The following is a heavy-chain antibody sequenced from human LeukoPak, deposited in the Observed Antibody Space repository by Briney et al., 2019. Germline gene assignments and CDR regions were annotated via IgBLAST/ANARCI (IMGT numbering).Heavy chain of an antibody. CDR1: GFTFNKYN. CDR3: VRDEEDYDIYFDL. D-gene: IGHD4-17*01. V-gene: IGHV3-30*04. J-gene: IGHJ2*01. Sequence: PGGSLRFSCAASGFTFNKYNMHWVRQAPGKGLEWVAFISNDGGNEYYSDSMKGRFTISRDNSKNTLYLQMNSLRLEDTGVYYCVRDEEDYDIYFDLWGRGTLVTVSS. CDR2: ISNDGGNE.